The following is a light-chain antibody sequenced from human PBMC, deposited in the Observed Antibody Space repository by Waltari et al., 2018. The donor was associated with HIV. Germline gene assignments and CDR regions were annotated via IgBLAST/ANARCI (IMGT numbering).Light chain of an antibody. CDR3: QQHYDSPIT. CDR1: QSVLYSSNNKNY. CDR2: WAS. J-gene: IGKJ5*01. V-gene: IGKV4-1*01. Sequence: DIVMTQSPDSLAVSLGERATINCKSSQSVLYSSNNKNYLAWYQQKSGQPPKLLISWASPRESGVPDRFSGSGSGTDFTLTISSLQAEDVAVYYCQQHYDSPITFGQGTRLEIK.